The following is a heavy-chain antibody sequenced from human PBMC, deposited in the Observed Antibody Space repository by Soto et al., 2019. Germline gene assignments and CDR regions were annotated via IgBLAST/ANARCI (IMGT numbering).Heavy chain of an antibody. CDR3: ARVSADSYYFDY. V-gene: IGHV4-31*03. D-gene: IGHD6-13*01. J-gene: IGHJ4*02. CDR2: IYYSGST. CDR1: GGPISSGGYY. Sequence: PSETLSLTCTVSGGPISSGGYYWSWIRQHPGKGLEWIGYIYYSGSTYYNPSLKGRVTISVDTSKNQFSLKLSSVTAADTAVYYCARVSADSYYFDYWGQGTLVTVSS.